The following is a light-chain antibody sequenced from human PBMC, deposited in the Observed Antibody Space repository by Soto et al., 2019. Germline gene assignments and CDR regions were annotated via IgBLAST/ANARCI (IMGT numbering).Light chain of an antibody. V-gene: IGKV3-20*01. CDR3: HLHSGSPQT. CDR2: RAS. CDR1: QTVNNKY. J-gene: IGKJ1*01. Sequence: EIVLTQSPGTLSLSPGERATLSCRASQTVNNKYEAWYQQKPGQAPRLLIFRASNKATGIPDRFSGSGSGTEFILTISELEPEDSGIYRRHLHSGSPQTLGQGTKVEVK.